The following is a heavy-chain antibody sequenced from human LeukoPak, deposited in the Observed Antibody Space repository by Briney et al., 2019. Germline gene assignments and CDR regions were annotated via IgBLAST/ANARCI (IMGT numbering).Heavy chain of an antibody. CDR1: GGSISSSSYY. J-gene: IGHJ6*03. Sequence: SETLSLTCTVSGGSISSSSYYWSWIRQPAGKGLEWIGRIYTSGSTNYNPSLKSRVTISVDTSKNQFSLKLSSVTAADTAVYYCASSIFRTGTYYYYCMDVWGKGTTVTVSS. CDR3: ASSIFRTGTYYYYCMDV. V-gene: IGHV4-61*02. D-gene: IGHD3/OR15-3a*01. CDR2: IYTSGST.